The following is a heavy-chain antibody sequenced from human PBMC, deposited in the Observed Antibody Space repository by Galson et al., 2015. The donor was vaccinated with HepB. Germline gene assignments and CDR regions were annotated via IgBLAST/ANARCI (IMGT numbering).Heavy chain of an antibody. CDR3: ARVPTNYYYYYYMDV. Sequence: SVKVSCKASGYTFTGYYMHWVRQAPGQGLEWMGWINPNSGGTNYAQKFQGRVTMTRDTSISTAYMELSRLRSDDTAVYYCARVPTNYYYYYYMDVWGKETTVTVSS. V-gene: IGHV1-2*02. CDR2: INPNSGGT. J-gene: IGHJ6*03. CDR1: GYTFTGYY.